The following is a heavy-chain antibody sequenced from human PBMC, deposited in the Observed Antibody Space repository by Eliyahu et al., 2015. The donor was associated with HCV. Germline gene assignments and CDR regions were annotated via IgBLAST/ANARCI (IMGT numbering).Heavy chain of an antibody. D-gene: IGHD2-21*01. CDR1: GFPFSDFW. CDR2: IKTDGSLT. V-gene: IGHV3-74*03. CDR3: TRGVMSDF. Sequence: QVVESGGRLIKPGGSLRLSCEASGFPFSDFWMNWVRQAPGKRPVWVARIKTDGSLTTYADSVQGRFTVSRDNAKNTLYLQMNSLRAEDTAVYYCTRGVMSDFWGQGTLVTVSS. J-gene: IGHJ1*01.